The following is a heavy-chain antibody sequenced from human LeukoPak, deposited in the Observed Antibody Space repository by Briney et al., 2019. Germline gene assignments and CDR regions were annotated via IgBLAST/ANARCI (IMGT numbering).Heavy chain of an antibody. CDR2: ISYDGSNK. D-gene: IGHD6-19*01. CDR1: GFTFSSYA. V-gene: IGHV3-30-3*01. J-gene: IGHJ4*02. CDR3: ARGGSSGYWGIDY. Sequence: GGSLRLSCAASGFTFSSYAMHWVRQAPGKGLEWVAVISYDGSNKYYADSVKGRFTISRDNSKNTLYLQMNSLRAEDTAVYYCARGGSSGYWGIDYWGQGTLVPVSS.